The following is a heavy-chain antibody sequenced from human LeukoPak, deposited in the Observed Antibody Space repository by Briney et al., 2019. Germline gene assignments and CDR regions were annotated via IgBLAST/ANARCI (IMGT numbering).Heavy chain of an antibody. V-gene: IGHV3-20*04. J-gene: IGHJ4*02. D-gene: IGHD1-26*01. CDR3: ARPTFLGSSYPDFDY. Sequence: PGGSLRLSRAASGFTFDDYGMSWVRQAPGKGLEWVSGINWNGGSIVYADSVKGRFTISRDNAKNSLYLQMNSLRAKDTALYYCARPTFLGSSYPDFDYWGQGTLVTVSS. CDR1: GFTFDDYG. CDR2: INWNGGSI.